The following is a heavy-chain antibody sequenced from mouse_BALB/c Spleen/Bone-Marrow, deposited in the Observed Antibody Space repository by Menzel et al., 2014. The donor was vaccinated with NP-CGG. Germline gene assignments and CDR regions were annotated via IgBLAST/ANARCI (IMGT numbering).Heavy chain of an antibody. CDR1: GYTFTSYW. V-gene: IGHV1S81*02. CDR3: ARNYGNTDY. CDR2: INPSNGRT. D-gene: IGHD2-1*01. Sequence: QVQLQQPGAELVKPGASVKLSCKASGYTFTSYWMHWVKQRPGQGLEWIGEINPSNGRTNYNEKFKTKATLTVDKSSSTAYMQLSSLTSEDSAVYYCARNYGNTDYWGQGTTLTGSS. J-gene: IGHJ2*01.